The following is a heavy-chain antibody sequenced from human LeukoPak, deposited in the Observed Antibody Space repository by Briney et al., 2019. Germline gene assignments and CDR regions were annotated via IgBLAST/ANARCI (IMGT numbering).Heavy chain of an antibody. D-gene: IGHD6-6*01. J-gene: IGHJ6*03. V-gene: IGHV1-8*01. CDR3: AREYSSSGLYYYYMDV. Sequence: ASVKVSCKASGYTFTSYDINWVRQATGQGLEWMGWMNPNSGNTGYAQKFQGRVTMTRNTSLSTAYMELSSLRSEDTAVYYCAREYSSSGLYYYYMDVWGKGTTVTVSS. CDR1: GYTFTSYD. CDR2: MNPNSGNT.